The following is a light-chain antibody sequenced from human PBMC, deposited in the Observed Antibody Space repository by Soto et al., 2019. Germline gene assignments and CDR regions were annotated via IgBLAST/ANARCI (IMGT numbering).Light chain of an antibody. CDR2: KVS. Sequence: DILMTQTPLSSPVTRGQPACLSCRSSQSLVHSDGNTYLSWLHQRPGQPPRLLIYKVSHRLSGVPDRFSGSGAGTHFTLKISRVEAEDVGVYYCMQATQFPHYTFGQGTKLEIK. V-gene: IGKV2-24*01. J-gene: IGKJ2*01. CDR3: MQATQFPHYT. CDR1: QSLVHSDGNTY.